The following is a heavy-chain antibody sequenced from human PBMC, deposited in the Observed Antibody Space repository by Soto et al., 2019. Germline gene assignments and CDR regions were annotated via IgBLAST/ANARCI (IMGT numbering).Heavy chain of an antibody. J-gene: IGHJ4*02. V-gene: IGHV2-5*02. D-gene: IGHD5-12*01. CDR3: AHRSRGYAYSFDQ. Sequence: QITLKESGPTLVKPTQTLTLTCSFSGFSLSTRGVGVGWIRQPPGKALEWLALIFWDDDKWYSPSLRSRLTITEDTSKNQVVLTLTNMAPVDTATYYCAHRSRGYAYSFDQWCQGTLVTVSS. CDR1: GFSLSTRGVG. CDR2: IFWDDDK.